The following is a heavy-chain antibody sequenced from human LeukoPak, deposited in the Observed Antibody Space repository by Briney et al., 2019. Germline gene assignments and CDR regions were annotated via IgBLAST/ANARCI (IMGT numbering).Heavy chain of an antibody. J-gene: IGHJ3*02. CDR1: GFTFSSYA. CDR3: AKALGLYYYDSSAYTDAFDI. D-gene: IGHD3-22*01. CDR2: IRGNGGNT. V-gene: IGHV3-23*01. Sequence: GGSLRLSCAASGFTFSSYAMRWVRQAPGKGLEWVSAIRGNGGNTYYADSVKGRFTISGDNSKNTLYLQMNSLRAEDTAVYYCAKALGLYYYDSSAYTDAFDIWGQGTMVTVSS.